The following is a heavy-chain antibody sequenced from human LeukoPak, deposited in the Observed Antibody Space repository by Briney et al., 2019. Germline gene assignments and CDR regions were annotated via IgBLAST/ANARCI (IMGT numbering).Heavy chain of an antibody. V-gene: IGHV3-11*01. Sequence: GGSLRLSCAATGFTFSNYYMTWIRQAPGKGLEYISYISGSGTTTNYADSVKGRFTISRDNDKNSLYLQMNSLRAEDTAVYYCAREARISRDWGQGTLVTVSS. D-gene: IGHD1-14*01. CDR3: AREARISRD. CDR1: GFTFSNYY. CDR2: ISGSGTTT. J-gene: IGHJ4*02.